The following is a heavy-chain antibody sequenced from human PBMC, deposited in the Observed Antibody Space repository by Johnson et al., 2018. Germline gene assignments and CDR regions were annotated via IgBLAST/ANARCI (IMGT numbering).Heavy chain of an antibody. D-gene: IGHD1-26*01. J-gene: IGHJ6*02. CDR2: ISSNGGSP. V-gene: IGHV3-64*02. Sequence: VQLVQSGEGLVQPGGSLRLSCAASGFTFSSYAMHWVRQAPGKGLEYVSGISSNGGSPYYADSVKGRFTISRDNPKNTLYLQMGSLRPEDMAVYYCAGDRLLSSWKSRGRTYYYDGMDVWGQGTTVTVSS. CDR3: AGDRLLSSWKSRGRTYYYDGMDV. CDR1: GFTFSSYA.